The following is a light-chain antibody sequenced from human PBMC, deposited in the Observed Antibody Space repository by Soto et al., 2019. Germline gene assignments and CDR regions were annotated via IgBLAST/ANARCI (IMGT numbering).Light chain of an antibody. Sequence: QSALTQPASVSGSPGQSITISCTGTSTDVGGYTSVSWYQHHPGKAPKLMIYGVTTRPSGVSNRFSGSKSGNTASLTISGLQAEDDADYYCSSYTSTNTVVFGGGNKLTVL. J-gene: IGLJ2*01. CDR1: STDVGGYTS. V-gene: IGLV2-14*03. CDR2: GVT. CDR3: SSYTSTNTVV.